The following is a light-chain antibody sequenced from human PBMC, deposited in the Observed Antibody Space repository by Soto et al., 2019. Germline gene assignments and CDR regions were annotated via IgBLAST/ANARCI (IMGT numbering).Light chain of an antibody. CDR3: SSYTSRSNIRI. CDR2: EVS. V-gene: IGLV2-14*01. CDR1: SSDVGGYNY. Sequence: QSVLTHPASVSGSPGQSITISCTGTSSDVGGYNYVSWYQQHPGKAPKVMIYEVSNRPSGVSNRFSGSKSGNTASLTISGLQAEDEGDYYCSSYTSRSNIRILGGGNKVTAL. J-gene: IGLJ2*01.